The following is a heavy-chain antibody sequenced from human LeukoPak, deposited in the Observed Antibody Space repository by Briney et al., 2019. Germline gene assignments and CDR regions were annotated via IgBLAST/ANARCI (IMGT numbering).Heavy chain of an antibody. J-gene: IGHJ4*02. Sequence: SQTLSLTCTVSGGSISSGGYYWSWIRQHPGKGLEWIGYIYYSGSTYYNPSLKSRVTISVDTSKNQFSLKLSSVTAADTAVYYCARAGYYYDSSGLFDYWGQGTLVTVSP. D-gene: IGHD3-22*01. CDR1: GGSISSGGYY. CDR3: ARAGYYYDSSGLFDY. V-gene: IGHV4-31*03. CDR2: IYYSGST.